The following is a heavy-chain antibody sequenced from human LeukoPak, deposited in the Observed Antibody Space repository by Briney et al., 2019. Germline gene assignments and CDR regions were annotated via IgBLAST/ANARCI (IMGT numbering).Heavy chain of an antibody. V-gene: IGHV3-30*14. CDR2: ISYDGSNK. Sequence: GRSLRLSCAASGFTFSSYAMHWVRQAPGKGLEWVAVISYDGSNKYYADSVKGRLTIFRDNSKNTVFLQMNSLRAEDTAVYYCAKDTGLRSYARWGQGTLVTVSS. CDR3: AKDTGLRSYAR. D-gene: IGHD1-26*01. CDR1: GFTFSSYA. J-gene: IGHJ4*02.